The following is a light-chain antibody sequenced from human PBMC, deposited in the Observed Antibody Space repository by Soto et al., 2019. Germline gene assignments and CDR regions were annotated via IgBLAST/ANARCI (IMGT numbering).Light chain of an antibody. J-gene: IGKJ3*01. CDR1: QTISSY. Sequence: DIQMTQSPSSLSASVGDRVTITCRASQTISSYLNWYQQKPGKAPNLLIYAASSLQSGVPSRFSGIGSGTDFTLTISSLQPEDFATYYCQQSYSSQFTFGPGTKVDIK. CDR3: QQSYSSQFT. CDR2: AAS. V-gene: IGKV1-39*01.